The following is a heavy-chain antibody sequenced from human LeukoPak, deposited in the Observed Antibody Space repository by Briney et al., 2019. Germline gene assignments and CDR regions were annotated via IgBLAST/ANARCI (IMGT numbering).Heavy chain of an antibody. CDR1: GYSMSSGYY. J-gene: IGHJ4*02. CDR2: MYHTGST. D-gene: IGHD3-10*01. V-gene: IGHV4-38-2*02. CDR3: ARTRYYYNSRSYGAPYYFDY. Sequence: SETLSLTCSVSGYSMSSGYYWGWIRQPPERGLEWIGSMYHTGSTYYNPSLKSRVNISVDTSKNQFSLKLSSVTAADTAVYYCARTRYYYNSRSYGAPYYFDYWGQGTLVTVSS.